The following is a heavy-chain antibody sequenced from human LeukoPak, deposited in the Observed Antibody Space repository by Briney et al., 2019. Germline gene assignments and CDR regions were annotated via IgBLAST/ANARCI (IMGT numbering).Heavy chain of an antibody. CDR3: ARVGYSYGIDY. CDR2: IWYDGSNK. V-gene: IGHV3-33*01. Sequence: PGRSLRLSCAASGFTFSSYGMHWVRQAPGKGLEWVAVIWYDGSNKYYADSVKGRFTISRDNSKNTLYLQMNSLRAKDTAVYYCARVGYSYGIDYWGQGTLVTVSS. CDR1: GFTFSSYG. J-gene: IGHJ4*02. D-gene: IGHD5-18*01.